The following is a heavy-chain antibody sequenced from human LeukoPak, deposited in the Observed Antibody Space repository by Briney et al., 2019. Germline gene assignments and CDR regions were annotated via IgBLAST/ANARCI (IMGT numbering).Heavy chain of an antibody. D-gene: IGHD6-6*01. CDR2: IYYSGST. CDR1: GGSISSYY. CDR3: ARNRFLSSSSGWFDP. Sequence: PSETLSLTCTVSGGSISSYYWSWIRQPPGKGLEWIGYIYYSGSTNYNPSLKSRVTISVDTSKNQFSLKLSSVTAADTAVYYCARNRFLSSSSGWFDPWGQGTLVTVSS. J-gene: IGHJ5*02. V-gene: IGHV4-59*01.